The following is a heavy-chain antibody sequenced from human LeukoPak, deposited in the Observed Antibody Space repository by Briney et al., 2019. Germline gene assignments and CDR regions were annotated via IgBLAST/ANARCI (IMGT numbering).Heavy chain of an antibody. CDR1: GGTFSSYA. D-gene: IGHD4-11*01. J-gene: IGHJ5*02. CDR2: IIPILGIA. Sequence: GASVTVSCKASGGTFSSYAISWVRQAPGQGLEWMGRIIPILGIANYAQKFQGRVTITADKSTSTAYMELSSLRSEDTAVYYCAREGDYKTTTSTFDPWGQGTLVTVSS. CDR3: AREGDYKTTTSTFDP. V-gene: IGHV1-69*04.